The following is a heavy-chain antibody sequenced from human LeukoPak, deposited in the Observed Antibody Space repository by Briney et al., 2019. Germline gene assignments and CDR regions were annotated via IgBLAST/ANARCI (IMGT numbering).Heavy chain of an antibody. D-gene: IGHD1-1*01. V-gene: IGHV4-59*08. CDR1: GGSTSSYY. J-gene: IGHJ6*03. CDR3: ARRVRDWNLHYYMDV. Sequence: PSETLSLTCTVSGGSTSSYYWSWIRQPPGKGLEWIGYIYYSGSTYYNPSLKSRVTISVDASKNQFSLKLSSVTAADTAVYYCARRVRDWNLHYYMDVWGKGTTVTVSS. CDR2: IYYSGST.